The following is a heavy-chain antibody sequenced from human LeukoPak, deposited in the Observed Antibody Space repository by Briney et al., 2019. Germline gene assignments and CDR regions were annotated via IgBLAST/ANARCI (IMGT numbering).Heavy chain of an antibody. V-gene: IGHV3-23*01. Sequence: GGSLRLSCATSGFTISNNYMNWVRQAPGKGLEWVSAISGSGGSTYYADSVKGRFTISRDNSKNTLYLQMNSLRAEDTAAYYCAEVDLWATPAADFDYWGQGTLVTVSS. D-gene: IGHD2-2*01. CDR3: AEVDLWATPAADFDY. CDR1: GFTISNNY. CDR2: ISGSGGST. J-gene: IGHJ4*02.